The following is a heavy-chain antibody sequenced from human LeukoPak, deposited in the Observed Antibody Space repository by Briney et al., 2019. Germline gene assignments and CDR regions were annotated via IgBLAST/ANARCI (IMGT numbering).Heavy chain of an antibody. CDR3: AIAVGSHDALCL. CDR1: GYTFTGYS. Sequence: ASVTLFCNVSGYTFTGYSIHWVRQAPGQGLEWITWINPNSGGTNYAQKFRGRVTVTRDTSISTAYMELTSLRSDDTAVDYCAIAVGSHDALCLWGRETMVTISS. CDR2: INPNSGGT. V-gene: IGHV1-2*02. J-gene: IGHJ3*01. D-gene: IGHD1-26*01.